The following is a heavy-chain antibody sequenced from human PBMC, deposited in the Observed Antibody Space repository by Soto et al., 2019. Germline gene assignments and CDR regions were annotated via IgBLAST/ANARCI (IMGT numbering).Heavy chain of an antibody. J-gene: IGHJ3*02. CDR3: ARVRCSSTSCYAEESDAFDI. CDR1: GGSISSGDYS. Sequence: SETLSLTCAVAGGSISSGDYSWSWIRQPPGKGLEWLGYMYHSGSTDYNPSLKSRITINPDTSKNQFSLQLNSVTPEDTAVYYCARVRCSSTSCYAEESDAFDIWGQGTMVTVSS. CDR2: MYHSGST. D-gene: IGHD2-2*01. V-gene: IGHV4-30-2*05.